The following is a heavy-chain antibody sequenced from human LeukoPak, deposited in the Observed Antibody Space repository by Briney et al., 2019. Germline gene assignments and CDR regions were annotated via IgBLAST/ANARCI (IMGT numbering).Heavy chain of an antibody. J-gene: IGHJ4*02. CDR2: ISAYSGNT. V-gene: IGHV1-18*01. D-gene: IGHD3-22*01. CDR1: GYTFTSYG. CDR3: ARDPSKRHYYDSAGYFEY. Sequence: ASVKVSCKASGYTFTSYGISWVRQAPGQGLEWMGWISAYSGNTNYAQKLQGRVTMSTDTSTSTAYMELRSLRSDDTAVYYCARDPSKRHYYDSAGYFEYWGQGTLVTVSS.